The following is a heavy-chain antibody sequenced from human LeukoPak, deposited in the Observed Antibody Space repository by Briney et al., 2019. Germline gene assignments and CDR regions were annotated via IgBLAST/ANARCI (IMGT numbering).Heavy chain of an antibody. Sequence: PGGSLGLSCAASGFTFSSYSMNWVRQAPGKGLEWVSSISSSSSYIYYADSVKGRFTISRDNAKNSLYLQMNSLRAEDTAVYYCARGYYDILTGYYPDYWGQGTLVTVSS. CDR2: ISSSSSYI. V-gene: IGHV3-21*01. J-gene: IGHJ4*02. D-gene: IGHD3-9*01. CDR3: ARGYYDILTGYYPDY. CDR1: GFTFSSYS.